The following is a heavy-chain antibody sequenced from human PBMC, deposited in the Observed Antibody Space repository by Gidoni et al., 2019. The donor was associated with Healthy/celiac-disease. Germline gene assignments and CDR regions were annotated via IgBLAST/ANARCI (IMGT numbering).Heavy chain of an antibody. CDR3: ARGGGEIPPPNYYGMDV. J-gene: IGHJ6*02. CDR1: GFTVISNY. CDR2: IYSGGST. D-gene: IGHD3-16*01. Sequence: EVQLVESGGGLVQPGGSLRLSCAASGFTVISNYMSWVRQAPGKGLEWVSVIYSGGSTYYADSVKGRFTISRDNSKNTLYLQMNSLRAEDTAVYYCARGGGEIPPPNYYGMDVWGQGTTVTVSS. V-gene: IGHV3-66*02.